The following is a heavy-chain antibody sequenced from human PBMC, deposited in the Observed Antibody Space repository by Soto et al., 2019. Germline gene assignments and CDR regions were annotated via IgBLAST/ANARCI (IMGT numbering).Heavy chain of an antibody. CDR2: IYYSGST. D-gene: IGHD3-10*01. V-gene: IGHV4-31*03. CDR1: GGSISSGGYY. Sequence: QVQLQESGPGLVKPSQTLSLTCTVSGGSISSGGYYRSWIRQHPGKGLEWIGYIYYSGSTYYNPSLKSRVTISVDTSKNQFSLKLSSVTAADTAVYYCASSLPRGFGSGFWFDPWGQGTLVTVSS. CDR3: ASSLPRGFGSGFWFDP. J-gene: IGHJ5*02.